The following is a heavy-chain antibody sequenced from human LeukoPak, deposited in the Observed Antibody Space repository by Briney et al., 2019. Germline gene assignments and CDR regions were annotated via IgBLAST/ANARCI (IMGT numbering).Heavy chain of an antibody. D-gene: IGHD5-12*01. CDR3: ARGGYSGYDYVDY. J-gene: IGHJ4*02. Sequence: GGSLRLSCAASGFTFSRYWMSWVRQAPRKGLEWVSSISSSSSYIYYADSVKGRFTISRDNAKNSLYLQMNSLRAEDTAVYYCARGGYSGYDYVDYWGQGTLVTVSS. CDR1: GFTFSRYW. V-gene: IGHV3-21*01. CDR2: ISSSSSYI.